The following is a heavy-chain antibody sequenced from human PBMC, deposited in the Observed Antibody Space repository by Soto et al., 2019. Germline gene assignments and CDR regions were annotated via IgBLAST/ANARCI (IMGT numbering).Heavy chain of an antibody. CDR3: ARPLGGYGDYALPLNY. CDR1: GYIFTGYG. Sequence: QVQLVQSGAEVKRPGASVKVSCKASGYIFTGYGIAWVRQAPGQGLEWMGWISAYNGNTLQTQKFQDRLTMTTDSSTNTAYMELMSLRSDDTAVYYCARPLGGYGDYALPLNYWGQGTLVTVSS. V-gene: IGHV1-18*01. D-gene: IGHD4-17*01. J-gene: IGHJ4*02. CDR2: ISAYNGNT.